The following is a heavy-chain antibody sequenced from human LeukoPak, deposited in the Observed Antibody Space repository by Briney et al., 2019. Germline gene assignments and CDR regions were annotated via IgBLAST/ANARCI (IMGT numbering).Heavy chain of an antibody. CDR1: GFTFSSYA. D-gene: IGHD6-13*01. CDR2: ISGSGGST. V-gene: IGHV3-23*01. CDR3: AQRGRGAAAAFDY. Sequence: GESLRLSCAASGFTFSSYAMSWVRQAPGKGLEWVSAISGSGGSTYYADSVKGRFTISRDNSKNTLYLQMNSLRAEDTAVYYCAQRGRGAAAAFDYWGQGTLVTVSS. J-gene: IGHJ4*02.